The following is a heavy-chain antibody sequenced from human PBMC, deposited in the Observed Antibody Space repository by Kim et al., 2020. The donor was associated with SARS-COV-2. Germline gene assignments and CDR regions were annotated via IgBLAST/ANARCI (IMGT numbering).Heavy chain of an antibody. CDR1: GGSVSSGSYY. Sequence: SETLSLTCTVSGGSVSSGSYYWSWIRQPPGKGLEWIGYIYYSGSTNYNPSLKSRVTISVDTSKNQFSLKLSSVTAADTAVYYCARDRRTYYYDSSGYYWGSYYYYGMDVWGQGTTVTVSS. J-gene: IGHJ6*02. D-gene: IGHD3-22*01. V-gene: IGHV4-61*01. CDR3: ARDRRTYYYDSSGYYWGSYYYYGMDV. CDR2: IYYSGST.